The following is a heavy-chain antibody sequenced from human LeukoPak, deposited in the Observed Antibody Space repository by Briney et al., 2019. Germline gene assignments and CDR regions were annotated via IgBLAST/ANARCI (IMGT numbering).Heavy chain of an antibody. D-gene: IGHD5-18*01. J-gene: IGHJ4*02. CDR3: ARGSVDTAMVRSGYYFDY. Sequence: SVKVSCKASGGTFSSYAISWVRQAPGQGLEWRGGIIPIFGTANYAQKFQGRVTITTDESTSTAYMELSSLRSEDTAVYYCARGSVDTAMVRSGYYFDYWGQGTLVTVSS. CDR2: IIPIFGTA. V-gene: IGHV1-69*05. CDR1: GGTFSSYA.